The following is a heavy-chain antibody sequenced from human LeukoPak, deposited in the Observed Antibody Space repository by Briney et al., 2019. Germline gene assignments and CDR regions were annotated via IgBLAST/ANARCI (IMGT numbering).Heavy chain of an antibody. Sequence: PSGTLSLTCTVSGDSINSLDLWSWVRQPPGKGLEWIGEINHSGSTNYNPSLKSRVTISVDTSKNQFSLKLSSVTAADTAVYYCARGPRQRWLHRVLFNAFDIWGQGTMVTVSS. D-gene: IGHD5-24*01. CDR2: INHSGST. V-gene: IGHV4-4*02. CDR3: ARGPRQRWLHRVLFNAFDI. J-gene: IGHJ3*02. CDR1: GDSINSLDL.